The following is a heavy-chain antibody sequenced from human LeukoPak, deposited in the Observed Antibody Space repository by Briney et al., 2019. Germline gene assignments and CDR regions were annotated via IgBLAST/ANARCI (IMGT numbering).Heavy chain of an antibody. D-gene: IGHD3-10*01. V-gene: IGHV3-74*01. Sequence: GGSLRLSCAASGFTFSSYWMHWVRQAPGKGLVWVSRINSDGSSTSYADSVKGRFTISRDNAKNTLYLQMISLRAEDTAVYYCARGGRRAIYYFDYWGQGTLVTVSS. CDR2: INSDGSST. CDR1: GFTFSSYW. J-gene: IGHJ4*02. CDR3: ARGGRRAIYYFDY.